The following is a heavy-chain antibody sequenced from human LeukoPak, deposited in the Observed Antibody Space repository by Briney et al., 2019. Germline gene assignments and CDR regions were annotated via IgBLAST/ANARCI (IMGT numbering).Heavy chain of an antibody. CDR3: AREAVVPYYYYTDV. Sequence: ASVKVSCKASGYTFTSYDINWVRQATGQGLEWMGWMNPNSGNTGYAQKFQGRVTMTRNTSISTAYMELSSLRSEDTAVYYCAREAVVPYYYYTDVWGKGTTVTVSS. CDR2: MNPNSGNT. V-gene: IGHV1-8*01. J-gene: IGHJ6*03. CDR1: GYTFTSYD. D-gene: IGHD2-15*01.